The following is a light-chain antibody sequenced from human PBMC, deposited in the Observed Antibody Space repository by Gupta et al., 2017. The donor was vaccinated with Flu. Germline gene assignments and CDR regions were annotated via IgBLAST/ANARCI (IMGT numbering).Light chain of an antibody. V-gene: IGKV3-11*01. J-gene: IGKJ1*01. CDR2: DAS. CDR1: QSVSSD. Sequence: EIVLTQSPATLSLSPGERATLACRASQSVSSDLAWYQQKPGQAPRLLIYDASNRATGIPARFGGSGAGTDFTLTISSREPEDFAVYYCQQRSDGHPGETFGQGTKVEIK. CDR3: QQRSDGHPGET.